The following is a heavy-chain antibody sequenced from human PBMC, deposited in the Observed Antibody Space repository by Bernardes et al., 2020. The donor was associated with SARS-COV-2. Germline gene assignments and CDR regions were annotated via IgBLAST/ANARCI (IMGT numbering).Heavy chain of an antibody. CDR3: ARAPRDGRVLYDESPFSYFGV. CDR2: IYYDGNV. V-gene: IGHV4-59*01. CDR1: RGSFSSYY. D-gene: IGHD2-8*02. Sequence: SETLSLTCTVARGSFSSYYFSWIRQSPGKGLEWIGHIYYDGNVKYNPSLKSRVTMTLDRPGHQISLDIYSVTTADTAMYYCARAPRDGRVLYDESPFSYFGVWGRGALVTVSS. J-gene: IGHJ2*01.